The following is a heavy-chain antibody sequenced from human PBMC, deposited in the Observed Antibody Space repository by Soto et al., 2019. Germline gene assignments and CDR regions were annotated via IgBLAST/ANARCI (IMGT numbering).Heavy chain of an antibody. CDR1: GYTFTSYA. Sequence: ASVKVSCKASGYTFTSYAMHWVRQAPGQRLEWMGWINAGNGNTKYSQKFQGRVTITRDTSASTAYMELSSLRSEDTAVYYCAAYPRDYSTSWTAGPFDYWGQGTPVTVSS. V-gene: IGHV1-3*01. CDR2: INAGNGNT. J-gene: IGHJ4*02. CDR3: AAYPRDYSTSWTAGPFDY. D-gene: IGHD2-15*01.